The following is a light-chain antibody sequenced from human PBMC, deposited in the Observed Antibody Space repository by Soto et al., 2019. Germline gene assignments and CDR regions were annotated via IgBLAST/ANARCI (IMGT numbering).Light chain of an antibody. CDR2: DAS. Sequence: EILLTQSPATLSLPPGERATLSCRASQSVSSYLAWYQQKPGQAPRLLIYDASNRATGVPARFSGSGSGTDFTLTISSLEPEDFAVYYCQQRNDWRRGTFGQGTRLEIK. CDR3: QQRNDWRRGT. J-gene: IGKJ5*01. V-gene: IGKV3-11*01. CDR1: QSVSSY.